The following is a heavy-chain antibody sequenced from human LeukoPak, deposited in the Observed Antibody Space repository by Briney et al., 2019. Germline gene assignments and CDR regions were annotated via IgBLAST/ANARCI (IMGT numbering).Heavy chain of an antibody. V-gene: IGHV3-30*18. J-gene: IGHJ4*02. CDR3: AKDPGPYYDSSGYYFD. D-gene: IGHD3-22*01. Sequence: GTSLRLSCAASGFTFSSYGMHWVRQAPGKGLEWVAVISYDGSNKYYADSVKGRFTISRDNSKNTLYLQMNSLRAEDTAVYYCAKDPGPYYDSSGYYFDWGQGTLVTVSS. CDR2: ISYDGSNK. CDR1: GFTFSSYG.